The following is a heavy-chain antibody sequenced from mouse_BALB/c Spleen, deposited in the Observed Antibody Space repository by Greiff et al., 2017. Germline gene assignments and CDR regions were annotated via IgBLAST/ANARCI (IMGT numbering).Heavy chain of an antibody. CDR1: GFTFSSYA. D-gene: IGHD1-1*01. J-gene: IGHJ2*01. CDR2: ISSGGST. CDR3: ARGDYYYGEGFDY. V-gene: IGHV5-6-5*01. Sequence: EVNVVESGGGLVKPGGSLKLSCAASGFTFSSYAMSWVRQTPEKRLEWVASISSGGSTYYPDSVKGRFTISRDNARNILYLQMSSLRSEDTAMYYCARGDYYYGEGFDYWGQGTTLTVSS.